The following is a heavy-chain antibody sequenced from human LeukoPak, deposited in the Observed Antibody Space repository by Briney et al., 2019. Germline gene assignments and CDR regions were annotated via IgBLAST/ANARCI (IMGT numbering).Heavy chain of an antibody. CDR1: GGSISSSSYY. D-gene: IGHD6-13*01. V-gene: IGHV4-39*07. CDR2: IYYSGST. CDR3: ARLIIAAAGHFYF. J-gene: IGHJ4*02. Sequence: SETLSLTCTVSGGSISSSSYYWGWIRQPPGKGLEWIGRIYYSGSTYYNPSLKSGVTISVDTSKNQFSLKLSSVTAADPAVYDCARLIIAAAGHFYFWGQGTRVTVST.